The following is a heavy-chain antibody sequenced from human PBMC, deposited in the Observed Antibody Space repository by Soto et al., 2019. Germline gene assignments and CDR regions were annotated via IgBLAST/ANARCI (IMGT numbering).Heavy chain of an antibody. Sequence: GASVKVSCKASGFTFTSSAVQWVRQARGQRLEWIGWIVVGSGNTNYAQKFQERVTITRDMSTSTAYMELSSLRSEDTAVYYCAAETGYYYDSSGYSVYWGQETLVTVSS. J-gene: IGHJ4*02. CDR2: IVVGSGNT. CDR1: GFTFTSSA. D-gene: IGHD3-22*01. V-gene: IGHV1-58*01. CDR3: AAETGYYYDSSGYSVY.